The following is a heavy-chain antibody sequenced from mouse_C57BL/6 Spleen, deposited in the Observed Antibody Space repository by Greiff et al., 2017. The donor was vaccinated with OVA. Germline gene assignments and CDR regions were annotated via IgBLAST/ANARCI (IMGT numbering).Heavy chain of an antibody. J-gene: IGHJ1*03. CDR2: IDPNNGGT. Sequence: EVKLMESGPELVKPGASVKISCKASGYTFTDYYMNWVKQSHGQSLEWIGDIDPNNGGTSYNQKFKGKATLTVDKSSSTAYMELRSLTSEDSAVYYCARDYYGSSYEYFDVWGTGTTVTVSS. CDR3: ARDYYGSSYEYFDV. D-gene: IGHD1-1*01. V-gene: IGHV1-26*01. CDR1: GYTFTDYY.